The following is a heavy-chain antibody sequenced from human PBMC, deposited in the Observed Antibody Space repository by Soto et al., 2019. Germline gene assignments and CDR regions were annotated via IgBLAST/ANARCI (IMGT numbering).Heavy chain of an antibody. V-gene: IGHV2-5*02. CDR1: GFSLSTRGVG. CDR2: IFWDDDK. J-gene: IGHJ4*02. CDR3: AHRSRGYAYYFDQ. D-gene: IGHD5-12*01. Sequence: QITLKESGPTLVKPTQTLTLTCSFSGFSLSTRGVGVGWIRQPPGKALEWLALIFWDDDKWYTPSLRSRLTSTEDTSKDQVVLTMTNMDTVDTATYYCAHRSRGYAYYFDQWGQGTLVTVSS.